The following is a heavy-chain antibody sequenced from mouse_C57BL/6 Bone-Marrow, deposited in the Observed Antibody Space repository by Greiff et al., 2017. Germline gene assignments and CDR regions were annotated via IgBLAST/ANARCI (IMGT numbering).Heavy chain of an antibody. J-gene: IGHJ1*03. Sequence: VKLVESGAELVRPGTSVKVSCKASGYAFTNYLIEWVKQRPGQGLEWIGVINPGSGGTKYNEKFKGKATLTADKSSSTAYMQLSSLTSEYSAVYFCARDDGYYGWYCDVWGTGTTVTVSS. V-gene: IGHV1-54*01. CDR3: ARDDGYYGWYCDV. D-gene: IGHD2-3*01. CDR2: INPGSGGT. CDR1: GYAFTNYL.